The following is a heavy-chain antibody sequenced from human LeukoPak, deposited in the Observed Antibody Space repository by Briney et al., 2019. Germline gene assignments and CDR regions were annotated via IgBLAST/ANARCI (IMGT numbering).Heavy chain of an antibody. Sequence: GGSLRLSCAASGFTLSNVWMNWVRQAPGKGLEWVGRIKSKSDGRTTDYAAPVKGRFTISRDDSKNTLYLQMNSLKTEDTAVYYCTTGKSSSWTTGGDYWGQGTLVTVSS. CDR1: GFTLSNVW. V-gene: IGHV3-15*01. D-gene: IGHD6-13*01. CDR3: TTGKSSSWTTGGDY. CDR2: IKSKSDGRTT. J-gene: IGHJ4*02.